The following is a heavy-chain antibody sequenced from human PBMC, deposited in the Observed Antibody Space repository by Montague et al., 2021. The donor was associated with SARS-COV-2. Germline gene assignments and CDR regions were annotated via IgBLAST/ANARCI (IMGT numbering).Heavy chain of an antibody. CDR2: IYYSGST. V-gene: IGHV4-59*08. CDR3: ARADSGSYSFYYYYGMDV. CDR1: GGSISSYY. J-gene: IGHJ6*02. Sequence: SETLSLTCTVSGGSISSYYWSWIRQPPGKGLEWIGCIYYSGSTNYSPSLKSRVTISVDTSKNQFSLKLSSVTAADTAMYYCARADSGSYSFYYYYGMDVWGQGTTVTVSS. D-gene: IGHD3-10*01.